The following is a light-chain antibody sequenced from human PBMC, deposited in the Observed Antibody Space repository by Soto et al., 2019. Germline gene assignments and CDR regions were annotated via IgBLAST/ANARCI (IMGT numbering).Light chain of an antibody. J-gene: IGKJ1*01. CDR2: GAS. CDR3: QQYNNSPT. Sequence: EIVLTQSPGTLSLSPGERATLSCRASQSVSSRYLAWYQQKPGQAPRLLIYGASSGATGIPARFSGSGSGTDFILTISSLQSEDFAVYYCQQYNNSPTFGQGTKVDIK. V-gene: IGKV3-20*01. CDR1: QSVSSRY.